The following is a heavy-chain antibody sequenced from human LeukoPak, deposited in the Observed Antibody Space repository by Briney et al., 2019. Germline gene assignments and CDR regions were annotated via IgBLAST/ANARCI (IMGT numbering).Heavy chain of an antibody. D-gene: IGHD2-15*01. CDR1: EFTVSSNY. J-gene: IGHJ4*02. V-gene: IGHV3-66*01. CDR3: ASTQRGDYFDY. Sequence: QAGGSLRLSCAASEFTVSSNYMSWIRQAPGKGLEWVSVIYSGGSTYYADSVKGRFTISRDKSKNTLYLQMNSLRAEDTAVYYCASTQRGDYFDYWGQGTLVTVSS. CDR2: IYSGGST.